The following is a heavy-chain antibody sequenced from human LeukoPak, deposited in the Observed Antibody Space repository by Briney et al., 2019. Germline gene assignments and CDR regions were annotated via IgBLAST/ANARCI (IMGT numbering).Heavy chain of an antibody. CDR3: ARDNSYDSGYGWSWFDP. V-gene: IGHV1-2*02. J-gene: IGHJ5*02. CDR2: INPNSGGT. D-gene: IGHD5-12*01. Sequence: GASVKVSCKASGYTFTGYYMHWVRQAPGQGLEWMGWINPNSGGTNYAQKFQGRVTMTRDTSISTAYMELSRLRSDDTAVYYCARDNSYDSGYGWSWFDPWGQGTLVTVSS. CDR1: GYTFTGYY.